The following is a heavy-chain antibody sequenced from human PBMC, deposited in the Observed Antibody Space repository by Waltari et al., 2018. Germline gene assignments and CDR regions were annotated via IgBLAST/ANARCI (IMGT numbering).Heavy chain of an antibody. CDR3: ARVDNRSPSCN. CDR1: GFPFSAYT. D-gene: IGHD6-6*01. CDR2: IRDSGGNT. V-gene: IGHV3-23*01. J-gene: IGHJ4*02. Sequence: EVLLLESGGGLVQPGGSLRLSCAASGFPFSAYTMTWVRQAPGQEMREVSGIRDSGGNTYYANSVKGRISDSRDNNKNTLYLQMSSLGDEDTTLYHWARVDNRSPSCNWGQGNLVTDSS.